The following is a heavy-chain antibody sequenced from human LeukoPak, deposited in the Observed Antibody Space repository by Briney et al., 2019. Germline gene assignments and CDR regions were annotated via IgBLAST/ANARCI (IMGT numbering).Heavy chain of an antibody. Sequence: PGGSLRLSCAASGFTFSSYATSWVRQAPGKGLEWVSDISCSGGNTYYADSVKGRFTISRDNSKNTLYLQMNSLRAEDTAVYYCANPPAVTKTRFDPWGQGTLVTVSS. CDR3: ANPPAVTKTRFDP. J-gene: IGHJ5*02. V-gene: IGHV3-23*01. D-gene: IGHD4-17*01. CDR2: ISCSGGNT. CDR1: GFTFSSYA.